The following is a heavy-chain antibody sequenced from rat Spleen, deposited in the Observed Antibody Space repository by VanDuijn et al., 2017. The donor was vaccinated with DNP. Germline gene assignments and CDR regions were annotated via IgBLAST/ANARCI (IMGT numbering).Heavy chain of an antibody. CDR3: ARWNIGTTTLDY. CDR1: CYSLPSFCR. J-gene: IGHJ2*01. V-gene: IGHV3-3*01. CDR2: INSAGTT. D-gene: IGHD1-5*01. Sequence: EVQLQGSGPGLVKPSQSLSLPCSVTCYSLPSFCRRNLLRKFPGNKLEWMGSINSAGTTKYNPSLKSRVFITRDTSKNQFFLQLTSVTTEDTATYYCARWNIGTTTLDYWGQGVMVTVSS.